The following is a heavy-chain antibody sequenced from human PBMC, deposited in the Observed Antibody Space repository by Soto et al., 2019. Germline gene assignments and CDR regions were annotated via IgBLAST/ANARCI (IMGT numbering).Heavy chain of an antibody. Sequence: RRLSCAASGFTFSSYSMNWVRQAPGKGLEWVSSISSSSSYIYYADSVKGRFTISRDNAKNSLYLQMNSLRAEDTAVYYCARDLSGGSGSYPNWFDPWGQGTLVTVSS. CDR2: ISSSSSYI. CDR1: GFTFSSYS. V-gene: IGHV3-21*01. J-gene: IGHJ5*02. CDR3: ARDLSGGSGSYPNWFDP. D-gene: IGHD3-10*01.